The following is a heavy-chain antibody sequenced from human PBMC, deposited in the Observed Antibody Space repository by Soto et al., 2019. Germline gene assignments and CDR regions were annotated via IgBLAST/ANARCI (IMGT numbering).Heavy chain of an antibody. CDR2: IYSGGST. CDR3: ARSSNSIAAAGTGFDY. D-gene: IGHD6-13*01. Sequence: GGSLRLSCAASGFTVSSNYMSWVRQAPGKGLEWVSVIYSGGSTYYADSVKGRFTISRDNSKNTLYLQMDSLRAEDTAVYYCARSSNSIAAAGTGFDYWGQGTLVTVSS. V-gene: IGHV3-53*01. J-gene: IGHJ4*02. CDR1: GFTVSSNY.